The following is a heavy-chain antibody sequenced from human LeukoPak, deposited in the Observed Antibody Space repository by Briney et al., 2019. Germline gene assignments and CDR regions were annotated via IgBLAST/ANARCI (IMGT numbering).Heavy chain of an antibody. D-gene: IGHD1-1*01. Sequence: SETLSLTCAVYGGSFSGYYWSWIRQPPGKGLEWIGEINHSGSTNYNPSLKSRVTISVDTSKNQFSLKLRSVTAADTAVYYCASQLTEYYYYYMDVWGKGTTVTVSS. CDR2: INHSGST. J-gene: IGHJ6*03. CDR1: GGSFSGYY. CDR3: ASQLTEYYYYYMDV. V-gene: IGHV4-34*01.